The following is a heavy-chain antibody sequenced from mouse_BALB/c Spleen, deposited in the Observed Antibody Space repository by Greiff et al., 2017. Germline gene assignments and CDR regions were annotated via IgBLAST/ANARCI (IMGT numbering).Heavy chain of an antibody. Sequence: EVKLVESGGGLVQPGGSLKLSCAASGFDFSRYWMSWVRQAPGKGLEWIGEINPDSSTINYTPSLKDKFIISRDNAKNTLYLQMSKVRSEDTALYYCARLRGYGAMDYWGQGTSVTVSS. D-gene: IGHD1-1*02. CDR2: INPDSSTI. CDR1: GFDFSRYW. J-gene: IGHJ4*01. CDR3: ARLRGYGAMDY. V-gene: IGHV4-1*02.